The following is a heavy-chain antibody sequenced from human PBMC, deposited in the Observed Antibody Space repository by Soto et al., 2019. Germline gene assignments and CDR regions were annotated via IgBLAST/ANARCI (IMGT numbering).Heavy chain of an antibody. CDR3: ARHGNGYSYGMDV. CDR2: IYYSGTT. CDR1: GGAINSETYY. Sequence: QLQLQESGPGLVKPSETLSLTCNVPGGAINSETYYWAWIRQPPGKGLEWIGSIYYSGTTYYNPSLKSRATISVDTSKNQFSLRLSSVTAAATAVYYCARHGNGYSYGMDVWGQGTAVTVSS. D-gene: IGHD2-21*01. J-gene: IGHJ6*02. V-gene: IGHV4-39*01.